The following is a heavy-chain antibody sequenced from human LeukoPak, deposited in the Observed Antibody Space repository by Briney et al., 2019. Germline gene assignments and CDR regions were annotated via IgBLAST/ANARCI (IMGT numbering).Heavy chain of an antibody. V-gene: IGHV1-69*06. J-gene: IGHJ3*02. CDR2: IIPIFGTA. CDR1: GGTFSSYA. Sequence: ASVKVSCKASGGTFSSYAISWVRQAPGQGLEWMGGIIPIFGTANYAQKFQGRVTITADKSTSTAYMELSSLRSEDTAVYYCARVATVTTGGYFAFDIWGQGTMVTVSS. CDR3: ARVATVTTGGYFAFDI. D-gene: IGHD4-17*01.